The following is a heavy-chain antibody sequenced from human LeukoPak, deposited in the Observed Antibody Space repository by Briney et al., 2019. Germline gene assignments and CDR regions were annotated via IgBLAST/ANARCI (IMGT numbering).Heavy chain of an antibody. CDR1: GFTVSSNY. CDR2: IYSGGST. V-gene: IGHV3-66*02. D-gene: IGHD6-13*01. CDR3: ASRSKGIAAAGPAFDY. Sequence: GGSLRLSCAASGFTVSSNYMSWVRQAPGKGLEWVSVIYSGGSTYYADSVKGRFTISRDNSKNTLYLQMNSLRAEDTAVYYCASRSKGIAAAGPAFDYWGQGTLVTVSS. J-gene: IGHJ4*02.